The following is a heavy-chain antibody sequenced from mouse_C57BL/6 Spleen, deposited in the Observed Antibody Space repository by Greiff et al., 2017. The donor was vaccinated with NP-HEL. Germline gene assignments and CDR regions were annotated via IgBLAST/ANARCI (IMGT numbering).Heavy chain of an antibody. CDR2: IYPGDGDP. V-gene: IGHV1-82*01. CDR1: GYAFSSSW. CDR3: ARSDCNVLYYAMDD. D-gene: IGHD2-1*01. Sequence: QVQLQQSGPELVKPGASVKISCKASGYAFSSSWMNWVKQRPGKGLEWIGRIYPGDGDPNYNGKFKGKATLTVDKSSSTAYMQLSSLTSEDSAVYYCARSDCNVLYYAMDDWGQGTSVTVSS. J-gene: IGHJ4*01.